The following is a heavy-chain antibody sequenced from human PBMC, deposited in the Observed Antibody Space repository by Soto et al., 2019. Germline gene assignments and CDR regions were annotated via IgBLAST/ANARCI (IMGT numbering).Heavy chain of an antibody. CDR1: GFTFSSYA. V-gene: IGHV3-23*01. CDR2: ISGSGDST. J-gene: IGHJ4*02. D-gene: IGHD1-26*01. CDR3: ARRGSGSYYDY. Sequence: EVQLLESGGGLVQPGGSLRLSCAASGFTFSSYAMRWVRQAPVKGLEWVSAISGSGDSTYYADSVKGRFTISRDNSKNTLYLQMNSLRAEDTAVYSRARRGSGSYYDYWGQGTLVTVSS.